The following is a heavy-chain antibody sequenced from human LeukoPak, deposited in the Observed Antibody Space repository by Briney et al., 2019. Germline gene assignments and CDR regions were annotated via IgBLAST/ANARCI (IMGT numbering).Heavy chain of an antibody. CDR2: IYTSGST. J-gene: IGHJ3*02. V-gene: IGHV4-61*02. CDR1: GGSISSGSYY. CDR3: ARRNSNSWVPGAFNI. Sequence: SQTLSLTCTVSGGSISSGSYYWSWIRQPAGKGLEWIGRIYTSGSTNYNPSLKSRVTISVDTSKNQFPLKLSSVTAADTAVYYCARRNSNSWVPGAFNIWGQGTMVTVSS. D-gene: IGHD6-13*01.